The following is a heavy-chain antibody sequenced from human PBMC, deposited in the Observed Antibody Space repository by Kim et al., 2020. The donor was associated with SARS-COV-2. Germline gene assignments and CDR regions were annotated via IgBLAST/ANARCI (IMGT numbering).Heavy chain of an antibody. CDR1: GFTFSSYW. V-gene: IGHV3-74*01. CDR2: VNSDGSST. J-gene: IGHJ4*02. Sequence: GGSLRLSCVASGFTFSSYWMHWVRQAPGKGLVWVSRVNSDGSSTSYADSVKGRFTISRDNANNRLYLQMNSLRAEDTAVYYCASLSTGYVWDKFDYLGQGTPFAVSS. D-gene: IGHD3-16*01. CDR3: ASLSTGYVWDKFDY.